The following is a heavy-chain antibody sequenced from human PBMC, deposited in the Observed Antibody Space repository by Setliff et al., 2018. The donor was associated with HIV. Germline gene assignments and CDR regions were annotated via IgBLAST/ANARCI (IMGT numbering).Heavy chain of an antibody. V-gene: IGHV4-59*08. D-gene: IGHD5-18*01. Sequence: SETLSLTCSVSGASINSHYWSWVRQPPGKGLEWIGYVFYTGTTTYNTSLKSRVTIPVDRSQNQFFLKLKSVTATDTAVYYCARHARYGVFLWGQGSRVTVSS. CDR2: VFYTGTT. J-gene: IGHJ4*02. CDR1: GASINSHY. CDR3: ARHARYGVFL.